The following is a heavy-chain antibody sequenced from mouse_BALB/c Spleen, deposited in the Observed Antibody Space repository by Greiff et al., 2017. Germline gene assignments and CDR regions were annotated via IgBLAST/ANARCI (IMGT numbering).Heavy chain of an antibody. CDR1: GDSITSGY. CDR2: ISYSGST. J-gene: IGHJ2*01. V-gene: IGHV3-8*02. D-gene: IGHD2-1*01. Sequence: ESGPSLVKPSQTLSLTCSVTGDSITSGYWNWIRKFPGNKLEYMGYISYSGSTYYNPSLKSRISITRDTSKNQYYLQLNSVTTEDTATYYCARLIGNYGGYFDYWGQGTTLTVSS. CDR3: ARLIGNYGGYFDY.